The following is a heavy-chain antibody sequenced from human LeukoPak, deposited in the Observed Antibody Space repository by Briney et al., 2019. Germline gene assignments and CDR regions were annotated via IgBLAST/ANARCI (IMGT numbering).Heavy chain of an antibody. D-gene: IGHD6-19*01. J-gene: IGHJ4*02. CDR1: GFTFSGYA. Sequence: GGSLRLSCAASGFTFSGYAMHWVRLAPGKGLEWVAFIRYDGSNKYYADSVKGRFTISRDNSKNTLYLQMNSLRAEDTAVYYCAKCDPSSGWLIDYWGQGTLVTVSS. V-gene: IGHV3-30*02. CDR2: IRYDGSNK. CDR3: AKCDPSSGWLIDY.